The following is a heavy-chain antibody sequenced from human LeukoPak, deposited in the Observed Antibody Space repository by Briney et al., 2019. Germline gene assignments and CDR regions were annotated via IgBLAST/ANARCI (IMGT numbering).Heavy chain of an antibody. J-gene: IGHJ4*02. V-gene: IGHV3-33*01. D-gene: IGHD3-10*01. CDR2: ISYDGSNK. Sequence: GGSLRLSCAASGFTFSSYGIHWVRQAPGKGLEWVAVISYDGSNKYYADSVKGRFTISRDNSKNTLYLQMNSLRAEDTAVYYCARDGLRFGELLVWGQGTLVTVSS. CDR1: GFTFSSYG. CDR3: ARDGLRFGELLV.